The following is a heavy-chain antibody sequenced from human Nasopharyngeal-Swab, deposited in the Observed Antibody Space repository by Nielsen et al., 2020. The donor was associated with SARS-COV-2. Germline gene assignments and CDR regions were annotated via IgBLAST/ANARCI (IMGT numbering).Heavy chain of an antibody. CDR2: IYPGDSDT. V-gene: IGHV5-51*01. J-gene: IGHJ3*02. D-gene: IGHD3-9*01. Sequence: GESLKISCKGSGSSFTSYWIGWVRQMPGKGLEWMGIIYPGDSDTRYSPSFQGQVTISADKSISTAYLQWSSLKASDTAMYYCARQSPSILWGEAFDIWGQGTMVTVSS. CDR3: ARQSPSILWGEAFDI. CDR1: GSSFTSYW.